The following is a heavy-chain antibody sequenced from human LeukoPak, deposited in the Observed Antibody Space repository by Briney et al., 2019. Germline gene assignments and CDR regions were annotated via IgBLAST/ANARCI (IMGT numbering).Heavy chain of an antibody. D-gene: IGHD3-10*01. CDR1: GGTFSSYA. V-gene: IGHV1-69*13. J-gene: IGHJ4*02. Sequence: ASVKVSCKASGGTFSSYAISWVRQAPGQGLEWMGGIIPIFGTANYAQKFQGRVTITADESTSTAYMELSSLRSEDTAVYYCAKEFDYYGSGSYDFGDYWGQGTLVTVSS. CDR2: IIPIFGTA. CDR3: AKEFDYYGSGSYDFGDY.